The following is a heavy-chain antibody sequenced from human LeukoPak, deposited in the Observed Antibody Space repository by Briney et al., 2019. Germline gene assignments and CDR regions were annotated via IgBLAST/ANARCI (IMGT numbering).Heavy chain of an antibody. V-gene: IGHV4-31*03. CDR2: IYYSGST. Sequence: PSQTLSLTCTVSGGSISSGGYYWSWIRQHPGKGLEWIGYIYYSGSTYYNPSLKSRVTISADTSKNQFSLKLSSVTAADTAVYYCARVRNQPLLYIDAFDIWGQGTMVTVSS. CDR3: ARVRNQPLLYIDAFDI. CDR1: GGSISSGGYY. J-gene: IGHJ3*02. D-gene: IGHD2-2*02.